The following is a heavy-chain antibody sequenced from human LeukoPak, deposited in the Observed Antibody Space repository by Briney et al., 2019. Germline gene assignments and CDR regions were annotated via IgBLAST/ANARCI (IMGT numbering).Heavy chain of an antibody. V-gene: IGHV4-59*01. CDR3: ARVRSGSLFDY. J-gene: IGHJ4*02. CDR1: GGSISSYY. D-gene: IGHD1-26*01. CDR2: IYYSGST. Sequence: SGTLSLTCTVSGGSISSYYWSWIRQPPGKGLEWIGYIYYSGSTNYNPSLKSRVTISVDTSKNQFSLKLSSVTAADTAVYYCARVRSGSLFDYWGQGTLVTVSS.